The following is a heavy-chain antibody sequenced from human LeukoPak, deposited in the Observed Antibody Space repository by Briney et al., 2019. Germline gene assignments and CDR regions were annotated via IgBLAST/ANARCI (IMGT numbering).Heavy chain of an antibody. CDR1: GYTFTSYY. J-gene: IGHJ4*02. Sequence: ASVKVSCTASGYTFTSYYMHWVRQAPGQGLEWMGWINPNSGGTNYAQKFQGRVTMTRDTSISTAYVELSRLRSDDTAVYYCARPPRGYQYYFDYWGQGTLVTVSS. D-gene: IGHD2-2*01. CDR3: ARPPRGYQYYFDY. CDR2: INPNSGGT. V-gene: IGHV1-2*02.